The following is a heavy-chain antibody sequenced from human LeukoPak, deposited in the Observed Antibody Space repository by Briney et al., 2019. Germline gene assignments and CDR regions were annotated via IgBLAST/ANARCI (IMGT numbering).Heavy chain of an antibody. J-gene: IGHJ4*02. CDR1: GFTFSSYS. D-gene: IGHD3-10*01. Sequence: GGSLRLSCAVSGFTFSSYSMNWVRQAPGKGLEWVSYISSSSRTIYYADSVKGRFTISRDNAKNSLYLQMNSLRAEDTAVYYCAATSGDYWGQGTLVTVSS. V-gene: IGHV3-48*01. CDR3: AATSGDY. CDR2: ISSSSRTI.